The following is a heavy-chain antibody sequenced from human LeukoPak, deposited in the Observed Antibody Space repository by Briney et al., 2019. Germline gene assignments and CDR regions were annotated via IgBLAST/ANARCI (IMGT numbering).Heavy chain of an antibody. J-gene: IGHJ3*02. Sequence: QLGGSLRLSCTASRFTFSSYWMNWVRQAPGKGLEWVANIKQDGSEKYYVDSVKGRFTISRDNAKNSLYLQMNSLRAEDTAMYYCVKPITISGATDAFDIWGQGTMVTVSS. CDR1: RFTFSSYW. V-gene: IGHV3-7*01. CDR2: IKQDGSEK. CDR3: VKPITISGATDAFDI. D-gene: IGHD3-3*01.